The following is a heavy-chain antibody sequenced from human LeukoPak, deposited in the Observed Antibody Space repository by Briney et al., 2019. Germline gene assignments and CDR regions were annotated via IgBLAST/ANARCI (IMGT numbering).Heavy chain of an antibody. CDR1: GFTFSSYS. CDR2: ISSSSSYI. D-gene: IGHD2-15*01. Sequence: GGSLRLPCAASGFTFSSYSMNWVRQAPGKGLEWVSSISSSSSYIYYADSVKGRFTISRDNAKNSLYLQMNSLRAEDTAVYYCARDSSVVAASTWGQGTLVTVSS. CDR3: ARDSSVVAAST. V-gene: IGHV3-21*01. J-gene: IGHJ5*02.